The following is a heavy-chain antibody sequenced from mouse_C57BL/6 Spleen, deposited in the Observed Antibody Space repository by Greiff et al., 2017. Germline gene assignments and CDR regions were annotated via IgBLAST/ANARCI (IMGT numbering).Heavy chain of an antibody. Sequence: EVQRVESGGDLVKPGGSLKLSGAASGFTFSSYGMSWVRQTPDKRLEWVATISSGGSYTYYPDSVKGRFTISRDNAKNTLYLQRSSLKSEDTAMYYCARHYYSNYGGDYWGQGTTLTVSS. CDR3: ARHYYSNYGGDY. J-gene: IGHJ2*01. D-gene: IGHD2-5*01. CDR1: GFTFSSYG. CDR2: ISSGGSYT. V-gene: IGHV5-6*01.